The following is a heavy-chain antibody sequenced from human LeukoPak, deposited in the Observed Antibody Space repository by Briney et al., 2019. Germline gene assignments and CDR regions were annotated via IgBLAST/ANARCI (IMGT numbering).Heavy chain of an antibody. V-gene: IGHV3-33*01. J-gene: IGHJ4*02. CDR1: GFNFNNYG. CDR2: IWFDGSNK. CDR3: ARDLVGVTNTEPMAY. Sequence: GGSLRLSCAASGFNFNNYGMHWVRQAPGKGLGWVAVIWFDGSNKYYTDSVKGRFTISRDNSKNTLYLQMNSLRAEDTAVYYCARDLVGVTNTEPMAYWGQGTLVTVSS. D-gene: IGHD1-26*01.